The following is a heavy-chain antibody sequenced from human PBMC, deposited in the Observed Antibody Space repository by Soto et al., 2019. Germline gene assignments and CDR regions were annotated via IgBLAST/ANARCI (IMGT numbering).Heavy chain of an antibody. V-gene: IGHV4-59*01. Sequence: SETLSLTCTVSGGSISSYYWSWIRQPPGKGLEWIGYIYYSGSTNYNPSLKSRVTISVDTSKNQFSLKLSSVTAADTAVYYCAGPTTSFVDYWGQGTVETVSA. J-gene: IGHJ4*02. CDR3: AGPTTSFVDY. CDR1: GGSISSYY. D-gene: IGHD4-4*01. CDR2: IYYSGST.